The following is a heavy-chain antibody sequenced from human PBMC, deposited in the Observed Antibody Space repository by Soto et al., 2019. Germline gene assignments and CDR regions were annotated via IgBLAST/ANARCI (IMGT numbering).Heavy chain of an antibody. J-gene: IGHJ3*01. CDR2: IWHDGSQK. V-gene: IGHV3-33*01. CDR1: GFTFSNYG. CDR3: EGRDDPFHV. Sequence: QVQLVESGGGVVQPGTSLSLSCVASGFTFSNYGIHWVRQAPGRGLEWVAVIWHDGSQKYLTDSVRGRFTISRDNSKNTVYLHMNSLRVEDTAVYYCEGRDDPFHVWGRGTMVTVSS.